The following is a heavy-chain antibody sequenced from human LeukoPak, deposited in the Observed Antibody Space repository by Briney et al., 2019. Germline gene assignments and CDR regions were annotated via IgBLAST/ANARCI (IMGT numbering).Heavy chain of an antibody. V-gene: IGHV3-30*03. CDR1: GFTFSSCG. J-gene: IGHJ5*02. D-gene: IGHD3-10*01. CDR2: ISYDGSNK. CDR3: ASAREEYNWFDP. Sequence: SGGSLRLSCAASGFTFSSCGMHWVRQAPGKGLEWVAVISYDGSNKYYADSVKGRFTISRDNSKNTLYLQMNSLRAEDTAVYYCASAREEYNWFDPWGQGTLVTVSS.